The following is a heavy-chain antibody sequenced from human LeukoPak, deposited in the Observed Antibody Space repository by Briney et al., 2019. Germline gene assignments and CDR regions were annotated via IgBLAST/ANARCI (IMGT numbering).Heavy chain of an antibody. D-gene: IGHD7-27*01. CDR3: ARADWGSIDY. CDR1: GFTFSHYW. V-gene: IGHV3-7*01. CDR2: IRPDANDG. J-gene: IGHJ4*02. Sequence: GESLRLSCGASGFTFSHYWMAWVRQAPGKGLEWVAIIRPDANDGSYVDSVKGRFTISRDNAKNSLYLQLNSLRAEDTAVYFCARADWGSIDYWGQGALVTVSS.